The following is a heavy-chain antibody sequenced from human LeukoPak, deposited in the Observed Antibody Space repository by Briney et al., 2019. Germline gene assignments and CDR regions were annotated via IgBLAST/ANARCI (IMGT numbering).Heavy chain of an antibody. J-gene: IGHJ4*02. Sequence: PGGSLRLSCAASGFTFSSYSMNWVRQAPGKGQEWVSYISSGSTTIYYADSVKGRFTISRDNAKNSLYLQMNSLRDEDTAVYYCARAFGELLPPDYWGQGTLVTVSS. V-gene: IGHV3-48*02. CDR2: ISSGSTTI. D-gene: IGHD3-10*01. CDR1: GFTFSSYS. CDR3: ARAFGELLPPDY.